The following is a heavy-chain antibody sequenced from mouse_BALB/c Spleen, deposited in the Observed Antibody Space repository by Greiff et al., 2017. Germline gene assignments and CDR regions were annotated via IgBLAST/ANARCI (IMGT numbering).Heavy chain of an antibody. J-gene: IGHJ2*01. CDR2: ISSGSSTI. CDR3: ARSDDYYFDY. V-gene: IGHV5-17*02. Sequence: EVKLVESGGGLVQPGGSRKLSCAASGFTFSSFGMHWVRQAPEKGLEWVAYISSGSSTIYYADTVKGRFTISRDNPKNTLFLQMTSLRSEDTAMYYCARSDDYYFDYWGQGTTLTVPS. CDR1: GFTFSSFG. D-gene: IGHD2-4*01.